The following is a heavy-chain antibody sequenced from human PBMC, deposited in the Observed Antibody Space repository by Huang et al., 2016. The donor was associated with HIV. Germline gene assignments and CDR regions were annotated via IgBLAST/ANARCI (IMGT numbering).Heavy chain of an antibody. Sequence: QVQLVQSGAEVKKPGASVKVSCKASGYTFTSYYMHWVRQAPVQGLEWMGISNPSGGSTSYEQKVQGRVTMTRDTSTSTVYMELSSLRSEDTAVYYCARGSKGNAFDIWGQGTMVTVSS. V-gene: IGHV1-46*01. CDR1: GYTFTSYY. D-gene: IGHD1-1*01. J-gene: IGHJ3*02. CDR2: SNPSGGST. CDR3: ARGSKGNAFDI.